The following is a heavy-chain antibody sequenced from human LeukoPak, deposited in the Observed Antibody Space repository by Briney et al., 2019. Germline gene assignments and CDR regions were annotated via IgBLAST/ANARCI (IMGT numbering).Heavy chain of an antibody. CDR2: ISTNGDT. J-gene: IGHJ4*01. CDR3: AFSEVGTTKGFDY. Sequence: PSETLSLTCTVSGDSIRNYYWSWIRQPAGKGLEWIGRISTNGDTNYNPSLNSRVTMSIDESRNQFSLKLNSVTAADTAVYYCAFSEVGTTKGFDYWGQGLVVTVSS. CDR1: GDSIRNYY. V-gene: IGHV4-4*07. D-gene: IGHD1-26*01.